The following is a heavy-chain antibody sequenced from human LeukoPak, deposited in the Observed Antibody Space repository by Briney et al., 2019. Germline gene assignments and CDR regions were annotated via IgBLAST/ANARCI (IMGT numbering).Heavy chain of an antibody. Sequence: KASETLSLTCTVSGGSISSSRYYWGWIRQPPGRGLEWIGSIYYSESTYYNPSLKSRVTISVDTSKNQFSLRLSSVTAADTAVYYCARALVPDDYFDYWGQGTLVTVSS. CDR2: IYYSEST. V-gene: IGHV4-39*07. CDR3: ARALVPDDYFDY. J-gene: IGHJ4*02. CDR1: GGSISSSRYY.